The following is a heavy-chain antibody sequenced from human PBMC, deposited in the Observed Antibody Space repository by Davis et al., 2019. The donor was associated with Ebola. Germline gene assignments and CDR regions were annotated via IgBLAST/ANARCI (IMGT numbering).Heavy chain of an antibody. V-gene: IGHV3-30*19. J-gene: IGHJ4*02. Sequence: GEPLKISCAASGFTFATYGMHWVRQAPGKGLEWVALISYDGSNTYYADSVQGRFTISRDNSKDTLYVQMNPLRSEDSAMYYCVKDTNKYCNGDCYHFDYWGQGTLVTVSS. CDR3: VKDTNKYCNGDCYHFDY. D-gene: IGHD2-21*02. CDR2: ISYDGSNT. CDR1: GFTFATYG.